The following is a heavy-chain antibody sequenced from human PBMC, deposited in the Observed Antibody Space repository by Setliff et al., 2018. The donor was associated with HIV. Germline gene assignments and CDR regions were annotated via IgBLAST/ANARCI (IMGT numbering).Heavy chain of an antibody. J-gene: IGHJ4*01. V-gene: IGHV1-69*05. CDR2: VIPVFGTG. CDR3: ARVPSPFVQEGYFDD. CDR1: GGTFSDYA. D-gene: IGHD3-3*01. Sequence: VASVKVSCKVSGGTFSDYAVTWVRQAPGQGLEWMGGVIPVFGTGNYAQKFQGRVTITTDESTRTAYMELRSLRSEDPAVYYCARVPSPFVQEGYFDDWGQGTLVTVSS.